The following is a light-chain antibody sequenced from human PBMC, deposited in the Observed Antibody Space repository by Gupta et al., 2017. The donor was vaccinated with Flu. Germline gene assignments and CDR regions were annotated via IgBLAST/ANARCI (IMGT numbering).Light chain of an antibody. Sequence: DIVMTQSPDSLAVSLGERATINCKSSQSVLYSSNNKNYLDWYQQKPGQPPKLLIYWASTREYGVPDRFSGRGSGTDFTLTISSLQAEDVAVYYCQQDYSTPKTFGQGTRLEIK. V-gene: IGKV4-1*01. CDR2: WAS. CDR1: QSVLYSSNNKNY. J-gene: IGKJ1*01. CDR3: QQDYSTPKT.